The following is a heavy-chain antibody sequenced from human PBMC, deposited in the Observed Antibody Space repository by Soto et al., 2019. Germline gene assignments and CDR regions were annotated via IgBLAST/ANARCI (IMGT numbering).Heavy chain of an antibody. CDR1: GFTFSSYS. D-gene: IGHD1-1*01. J-gene: IGHJ6*02. CDR3: ARDLGEPPYYYYYGMAV. V-gene: IGHV3-48*02. CDR2: ISSSSSTI. Sequence: GGSLRLSCAASGFTFSSYSMNWVRQAPGKGLEWVSYISSSSSTIYYADSVKGRFTISRDNAKNSLYLQMNSLRDEDTAVYYCARDLGEPPYYYYYGMAVWGQGTTVTVSS.